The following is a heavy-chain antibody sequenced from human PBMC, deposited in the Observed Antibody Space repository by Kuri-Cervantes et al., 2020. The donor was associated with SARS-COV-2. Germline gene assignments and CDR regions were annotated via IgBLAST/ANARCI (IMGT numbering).Heavy chain of an antibody. CDR3: AREVETGGGAFDI. D-gene: IGHD3-16*01. V-gene: IGHV4-61*09. Sequence: SETLSLTCSVSGGSISSGSYYWSWIRQPAGKGLEWIGYIYTSGSTNYNPSLKSRVTISVDTSKNQFSLQLNSVTPEDTAVYYCAREVETGGGAFDIWGQGTMVTVSS. CDR2: IYTSGST. CDR1: GGSISSGSYY. J-gene: IGHJ3*02.